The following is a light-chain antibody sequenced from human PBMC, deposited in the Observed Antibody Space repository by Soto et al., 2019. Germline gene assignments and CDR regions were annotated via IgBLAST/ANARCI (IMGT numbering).Light chain of an antibody. J-gene: IGKJ2*01. Sequence: EIVLTQSPGTLSLSPGEGATLSCRASQSVSSTYLAWYQQQPGQAPRLLIYSASSRASGIPDRFSGSGSGTDFKLTLNRLEPEDFAEYYCQQYSGQGMYTFGQGTKLEIK. CDR2: SAS. CDR3: QQYSGQGMYT. CDR1: QSVSSTY. V-gene: IGKV3-20*01.